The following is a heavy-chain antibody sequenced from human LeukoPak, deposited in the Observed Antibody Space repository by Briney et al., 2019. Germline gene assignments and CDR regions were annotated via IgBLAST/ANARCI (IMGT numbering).Heavy chain of an antibody. CDR1: GASLNSGSYF. D-gene: IGHD1-26*01. Sequence: SETLSLTCAVSGASLNSGSYFWHWIRQPAGTGLEYIGRVHTSETANYSPSLRSRVAISLDTSMNHFSLRLNSVTAADTAVYYCSRDGYASGSYYDYWGQGTLVTVSS. CDR3: SRDGYASGSYYDY. CDR2: VHTSETA. J-gene: IGHJ4*02. V-gene: IGHV4-61*02.